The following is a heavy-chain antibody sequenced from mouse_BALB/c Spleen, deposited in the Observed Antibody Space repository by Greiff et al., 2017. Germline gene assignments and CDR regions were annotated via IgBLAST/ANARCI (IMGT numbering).Heavy chain of an antibody. J-gene: IGHJ3*01. Sequence: QVQLQQSGAELARPGASVKLSCKASGYTFTSYWMQWVKQRPGQGLEWIGAIYPGDGDTRYTQKFKGKATLTADKSSSTAYMQLSSLASEDSAVYYCARPPYYDYDGAWFAYWGQGTLVTVSA. CDR1: GYTFTSYW. V-gene: IGHV1-87*01. D-gene: IGHD2-4*01. CDR2: IYPGDGDT. CDR3: ARPPYYDYDGAWFAY.